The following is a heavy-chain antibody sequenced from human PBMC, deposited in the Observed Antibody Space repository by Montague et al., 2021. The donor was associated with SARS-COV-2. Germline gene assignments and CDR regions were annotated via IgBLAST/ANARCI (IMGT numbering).Heavy chain of an antibody. CDR2: FDPEDGET. J-gene: IGHJ4*02. V-gene: IGHV1-24*01. Sequence: SGKVSFKVSGYTLSEVSMHWVRQAPGKGLEWMGGFDPEDGETIYAQKFQGRVTMTEDTSTDTAYMELSSLRSEDSGVYYCATSRWSLLPEYWGQGTLVTVSS. CDR1: GYTLSEVS. CDR3: ATSRWSLLPEY. D-gene: IGHD2-21*02.